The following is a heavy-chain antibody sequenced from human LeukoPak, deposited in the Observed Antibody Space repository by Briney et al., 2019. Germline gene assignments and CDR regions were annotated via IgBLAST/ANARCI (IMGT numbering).Heavy chain of an antibody. CDR2: IYPGYSDT. J-gene: IGHJ3*02. Sequence: GESLKISCKGSGYSFTSYWIGWVRQMPGKGLEWVGIIYPGYSDTRYSPSFQGQVTISADKSISTAYLQWSSLKASDTAMYYCAGSLNYYDSSGYYLVGAPLGAFDIWGQGTMVTVSS. CDR1: GYSFTSYW. CDR3: AGSLNYYDSSGYYLVGAPLGAFDI. V-gene: IGHV5-51*01. D-gene: IGHD3-22*01.